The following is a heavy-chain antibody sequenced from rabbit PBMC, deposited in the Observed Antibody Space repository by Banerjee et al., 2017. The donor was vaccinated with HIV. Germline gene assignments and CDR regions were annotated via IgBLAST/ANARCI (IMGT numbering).Heavy chain of an antibody. CDR2: IYAGSSGST. CDR3: ARDWAGSGGGRITFDL. Sequence: QEQLEESGGGLVKPEGSLTLTCKASGFDLNSYYYMCWVRQAPGKGLELIACIYAGSSGSTYYASWAKGRFTISKTSSTTVTLQMTSLTVADTATYFCARDWAGSGGGRITFDLWGPGTLVTVS. V-gene: IGHV1S45*01. J-gene: IGHJ4*01. CDR1: GFDLNSYYY. D-gene: IGHD4-2*01.